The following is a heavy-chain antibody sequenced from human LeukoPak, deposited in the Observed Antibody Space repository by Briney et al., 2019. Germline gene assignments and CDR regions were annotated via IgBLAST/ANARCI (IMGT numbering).Heavy chain of an antibody. CDR2: IYYSGST. CDR3: ARLLAGCPGGRCRAHFDY. Sequence: SETLSLTCTVSGGSISSYYWSWIRQPPGKGLECIGYIYYSGSTNYNPSLKSRVTISVDTSKNQFSLNLSSVTAADTAVYHCARLLAGCPGGRCRAHFDYWGQGTLVTVSS. V-gene: IGHV4-59*01. J-gene: IGHJ4*02. D-gene: IGHD2-15*01. CDR1: GGSISSYY.